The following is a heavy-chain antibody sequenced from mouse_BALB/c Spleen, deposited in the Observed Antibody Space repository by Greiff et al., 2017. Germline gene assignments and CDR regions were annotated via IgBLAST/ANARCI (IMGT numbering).Heavy chain of an antibody. J-gene: IGHJ2*01. Sequence: GKLMESGPGLVAPSQSLSITCTVSGFSLTGYGVNWVRQPPGKGLEWLGMIWGDGSTDYNSALKSRLSISKDNSKSQVFLKMNSLQTDDTARYYCARGGLRRGDYFDYWGQGTTLTVSS. CDR2: IWGDGST. V-gene: IGHV2-6-7*01. CDR1: GFSLTGYG. D-gene: IGHD2-4*01. CDR3: ARGGLRRGDYFDY.